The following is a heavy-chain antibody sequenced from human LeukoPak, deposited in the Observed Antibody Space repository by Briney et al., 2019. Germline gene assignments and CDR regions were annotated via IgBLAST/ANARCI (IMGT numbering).Heavy chain of an antibody. CDR2: ISTYNGNT. D-gene: IGHD2-15*01. J-gene: IGHJ2*01. CDR3: ARVTLGSWYFDL. Sequence: ASVKVSCKASGYTFTTYAIGWVRQAPGQGLEWMGWISTYNGNTNYAQKFQGRVTLTTDTSTSTAYMDLRSLRSDDTAVYHCARVTLGSWYFDLWGRGTLVTVSS. CDR1: GYTFTTYA. V-gene: IGHV1-18*01.